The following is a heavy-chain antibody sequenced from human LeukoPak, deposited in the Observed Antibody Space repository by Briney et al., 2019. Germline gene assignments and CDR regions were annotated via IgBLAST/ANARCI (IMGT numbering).Heavy chain of an antibody. Sequence: GGSLRLSCAASGFTFSSYWMSWVRQAPGKGLEWVANIKQDGSEKYYVDSVKGRFTISRDNAKNSLYLQMNSLRVEDTAVYYCAKYPIAAAGKGDWFDPWGQGTLVTVSS. CDR1: GFTFSSYW. J-gene: IGHJ5*02. CDR2: IKQDGSEK. V-gene: IGHV3-7*03. CDR3: AKYPIAAAGKGDWFDP. D-gene: IGHD6-13*01.